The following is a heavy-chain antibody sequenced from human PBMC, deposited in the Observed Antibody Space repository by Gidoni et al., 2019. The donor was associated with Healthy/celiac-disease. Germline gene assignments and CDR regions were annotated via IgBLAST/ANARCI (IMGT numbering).Heavy chain of an antibody. CDR2: IRSKAYGGTT. V-gene: IGHV3-49*05. D-gene: IGHD3-10*02. CDR3: TKEGGYYYVFDAFDI. J-gene: IGHJ3*02. CDR1: GFTFGDYA. Sequence: EVQLVESVGGLVKPGRSLRLSCTASGFTFGDYAMSWFRQAPGKGLEWVGFIRSKAYGGTTEYAASVKGRFTISRDDSKSIAYLQMNSLKTEDTAVYYCTKEGGYYYVFDAFDIWGQGTMVTVSS.